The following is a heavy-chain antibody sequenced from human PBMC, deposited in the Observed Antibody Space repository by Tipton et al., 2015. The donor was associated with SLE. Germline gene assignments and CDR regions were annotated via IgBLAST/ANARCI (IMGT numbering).Heavy chain of an antibody. D-gene: IGHD1-14*01. Sequence: PGLVKPSETLSLTCSISGDSINNYYWSWIRQPPGKGLEWIGYIYYSGSTNYNSSLNSRVTMSVDTSKNQFPLKLSSVTAADTAVYYCASLTTSPWGQGTLVTVSS. V-gene: IGHV4-59*01. CDR2: IYYSGST. CDR1: GDSINNYY. J-gene: IGHJ5*02. CDR3: ASLTTSP.